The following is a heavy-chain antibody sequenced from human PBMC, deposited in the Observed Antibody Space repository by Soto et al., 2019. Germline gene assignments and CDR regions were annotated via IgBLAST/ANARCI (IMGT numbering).Heavy chain of an antibody. J-gene: IGHJ4*02. V-gene: IGHV3-15*07. D-gene: IGHD6-19*01. CDR1: GLTFSRAW. CDR2: IKSKTDGGTI. Sequence: GGSLRLSCAASGLTFSRAWMTLVRQAPGKGLEWVGRIKSKTDGGTIEYAAAVKGRFTISRDDSKNTLYVQMNSLKTEDTAVYYCITYGASIGWTWGQGTVVTVSS. CDR3: ITYGASIGWT.